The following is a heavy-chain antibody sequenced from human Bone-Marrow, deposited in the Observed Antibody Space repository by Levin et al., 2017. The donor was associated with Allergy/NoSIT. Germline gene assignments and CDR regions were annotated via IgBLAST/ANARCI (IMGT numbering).Heavy chain of an antibody. CDR2: IKQDGSER. CDR1: GFTFSSYV. CDR3: ARERNRFVDT. D-gene: IGHD2/OR15-2a*01. J-gene: IGHJ5*02. V-gene: IGHV3-7*01. Sequence: GGSLRLSCEASGFTFSSYVMSWVRQAPGKGLEWVASIKQDGSERTYGDSVKGRFTISRDTAKNSVYLQMNSLRAEDTAVCLCARERNRFVDTWGQGILVSVSS.